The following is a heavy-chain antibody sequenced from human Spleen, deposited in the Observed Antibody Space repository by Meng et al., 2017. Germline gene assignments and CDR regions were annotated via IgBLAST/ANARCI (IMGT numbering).Heavy chain of an antibody. D-gene: IGHD2-21*01. J-gene: IGHJ4*02. V-gene: IGHV4-30-4*08. CDR2: IHHSGSA. Sequence: QLQLQESGPGLVKPSETLSLTCTVSGGSVSNSTYYWGWIRQAPGKGLEWIGYIHHSGSAYYNPSLKSRVSISVDTSKNQFSLNLNSMTAADTAVYYCASFDHIPRRNYFDYWGQGTLVTVSS. CDR1: GGSVSNSTYY. CDR3: ASFDHIPRRNYFDY.